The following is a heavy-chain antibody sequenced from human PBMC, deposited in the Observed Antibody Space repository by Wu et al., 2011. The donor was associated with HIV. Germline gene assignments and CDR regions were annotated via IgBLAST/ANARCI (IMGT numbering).Heavy chain of an antibody. CDR2: IIAIYDTT. CDR3: ARRGNNGAGPFDY. CDR1: GGTFNTYS. J-gene: IGHJ4*02. Sequence: QVQLVQSGAGVKKPGSSVKVSCKASGGTFNTYSITWVRQAPGHGLEWMGRIIAIYDTTNYAQNFQGRLTITADKATSTAYMELSNLRSEDTAVYYCARRGNNGAGPFDYWGQGTQVLVSS. D-gene: IGHD1-26*01. V-gene: IGHV1-69*14.